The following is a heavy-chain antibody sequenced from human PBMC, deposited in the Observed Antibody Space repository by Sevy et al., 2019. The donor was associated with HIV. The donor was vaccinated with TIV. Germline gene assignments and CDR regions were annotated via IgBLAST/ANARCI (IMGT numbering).Heavy chain of an antibody. CDR2: IWNDQINK. D-gene: IGHD3-22*01. Sequence: GGSLRLSCAASGFTFNNYGMHWVRQAPGKGLEWVAVIWNDQINKHYADSVKGRFTISRDNSKNTLYLQMNSLRAEDTAVYYCASPPNNYYDTSGSSGDDAFDLWGRGTMVTVSS. CDR3: ASPPNNYYDTSGSSGDDAFDL. CDR1: GFTFNNYG. J-gene: IGHJ3*01. V-gene: IGHV3-33*03.